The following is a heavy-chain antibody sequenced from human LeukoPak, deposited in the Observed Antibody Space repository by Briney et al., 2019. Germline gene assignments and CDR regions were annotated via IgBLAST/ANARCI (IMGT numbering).Heavy chain of an antibody. CDR3: ARQNAVDYYYYYMDV. V-gene: IGHV4-4*09. D-gene: IGHD2-2*01. J-gene: IGHJ6*03. Sequence: SETLSLTCTVSGVSVSSYYWSWIRQPPGKGLEWIGYIYTSGSTNYNPSLKSRVTISVDTSKNQFSLKLSSVTAADTAVYYCARQNAVDYYYYYMDVWGKGTTVTVSS. CDR2: IYTSGST. CDR1: GVSVSSYY.